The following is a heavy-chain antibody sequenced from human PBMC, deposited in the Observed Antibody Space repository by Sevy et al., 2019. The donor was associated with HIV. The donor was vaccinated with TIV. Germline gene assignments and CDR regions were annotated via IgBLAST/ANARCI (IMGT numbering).Heavy chain of an antibody. D-gene: IGHD3-10*02. CDR2: IYYNGNA. V-gene: IGHV4-59*11. CDR1: GVSISTHS. J-gene: IGHJ6*02. Sequence: SENLSLTCTVSGVSISTHSWSWIRQPPGKGLEYIGYIYYNGNANYNPSFQSRVTISGDTSMNQLSLKLTSVIAADTAVYYCARDMFNFYGMDVWGQGTTVTVSS. CDR3: ARDMFNFYGMDV.